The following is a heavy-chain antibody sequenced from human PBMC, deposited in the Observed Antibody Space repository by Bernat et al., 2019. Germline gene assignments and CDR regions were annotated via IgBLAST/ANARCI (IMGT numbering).Heavy chain of an antibody. V-gene: IGHV4-31*03. J-gene: IGHJ3*02. D-gene: IGHD3-3*01. CDR2: IYYSGST. CDR1: GGSISSGGYY. Sequence: QVQLQESGPGLVKPSQTLSLTCTVSGGSISSGGYYWSWIRQHPGKGLEWIGYIYYSGSTYYNPSLKSRVTISVDTSKNQFSLKLSSVTAADTAVYYCARPQGSTIFGSSGAFDIWGQGTMVTVSS. CDR3: ARPQGSTIFGSSGAFDI.